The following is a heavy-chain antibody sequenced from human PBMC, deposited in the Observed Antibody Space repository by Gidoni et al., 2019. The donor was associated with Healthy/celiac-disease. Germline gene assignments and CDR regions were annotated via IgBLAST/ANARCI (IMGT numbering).Heavy chain of an antibody. Sequence: QVQLQQWGAGLLMPSETLSLTCAVYGGSFSGYYWSWIRQPPGKGLEWIGEINHSGSTNYNPSLKSRVTISVDTSKNQFSLKLSSVTAADTAVYYCARGIQAYYDFWSGYYRAEYFQHWGQGTLVTVSS. V-gene: IGHV4-34*01. D-gene: IGHD3-3*01. J-gene: IGHJ1*01. CDR2: INHSGST. CDR1: GGSFSGYY. CDR3: ARGIQAYYDFWSGYYRAEYFQH.